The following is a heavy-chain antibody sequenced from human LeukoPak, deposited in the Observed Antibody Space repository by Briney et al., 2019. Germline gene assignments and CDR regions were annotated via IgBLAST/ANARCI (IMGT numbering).Heavy chain of an antibody. CDR1: GYTFTSYY. Sequence: ASVTVSCKASGYTFTSYYMHWVRQAPGQGLEWMGWINPNSGGTNYAQKFQGRVTMTRDTSISTAYMELSRLRSDDTAVYYCARGLDVVVVVAATNFWFDPWGQGTLVTVSS. CDR3: ARGLDVVVVVAATNFWFDP. D-gene: IGHD2-15*01. CDR2: INPNSGGT. V-gene: IGHV1-2*02. J-gene: IGHJ5*02.